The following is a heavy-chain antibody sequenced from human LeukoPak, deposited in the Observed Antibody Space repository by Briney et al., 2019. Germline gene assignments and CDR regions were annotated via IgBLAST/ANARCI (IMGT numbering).Heavy chain of an antibody. Sequence: ATVTVSCKASGYTFTGYYMHWVRQAPGQGLEWMGWINPNSGGTNYAQKFQGRVTMTKDTSISTAYLELSSLRSDDTAVYYCAREPADGWPYYYYYMDVWGKGTTVTISS. CDR2: INPNSGGT. J-gene: IGHJ6*03. D-gene: IGHD2-15*01. CDR1: GYTFTGYY. V-gene: IGHV1-2*02. CDR3: AREPADGWPYYYYYMDV.